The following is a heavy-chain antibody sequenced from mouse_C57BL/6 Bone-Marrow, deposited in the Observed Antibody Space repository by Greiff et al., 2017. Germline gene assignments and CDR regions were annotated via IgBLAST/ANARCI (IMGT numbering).Heavy chain of an antibody. CDR1: GYTFTSYW. CDR2: INPSSGYT. Sequence: VKLVESGAELAKPGASVKLSCKASGYTFTSYWMHWVKQRPGQGREWIGYINPSSGYTKYNQKFKDKATLTADKSSSTAYMQLSSLTYEDSAVYYCAKQLRPLYYAMDYWGQGTSVTVSS. CDR3: AKQLRPLYYAMDY. D-gene: IGHD3-2*02. V-gene: IGHV1-7*01. J-gene: IGHJ4*01.